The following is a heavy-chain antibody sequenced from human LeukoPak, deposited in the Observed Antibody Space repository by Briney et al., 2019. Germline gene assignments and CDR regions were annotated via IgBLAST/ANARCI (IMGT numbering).Heavy chain of an antibody. Sequence: SETLSLTCTVSGGSISSGSYYWSWIRQPAGKGLEWIGRIYTSGSTNYNPSLKSRVTISVDTSKNQFSLKLSSVTAADTAVYYCARAGAYDYVWGSYRLADAFDIWGQGTMVTVSS. J-gene: IGHJ3*02. D-gene: IGHD3-16*02. CDR2: IYTSGST. CDR3: ARAGAYDYVWGSYRLADAFDI. V-gene: IGHV4-61*02. CDR1: GGSISSGSYY.